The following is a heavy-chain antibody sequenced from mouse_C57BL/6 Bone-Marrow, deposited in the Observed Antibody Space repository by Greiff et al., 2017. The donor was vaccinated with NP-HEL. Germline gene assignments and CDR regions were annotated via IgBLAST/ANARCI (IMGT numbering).Heavy chain of an antibody. V-gene: IGHV6-6*01. Sequence: EVKVEESGGGLVQPGGSMKLSCAASGFTFSDAWMDWVRQSPEKGLEWVAEIRNKANNHATYYAESVKGRFTISRDDSKSSVYLQMNSLRAEDTGSYYCTRRSSTMVTTEYAMDYWGQGTSVTVSS. CDR2: IRNKANNHAT. CDR1: GFTFSDAW. D-gene: IGHD2-2*01. CDR3: TRRSSTMVTTEYAMDY. J-gene: IGHJ4*01.